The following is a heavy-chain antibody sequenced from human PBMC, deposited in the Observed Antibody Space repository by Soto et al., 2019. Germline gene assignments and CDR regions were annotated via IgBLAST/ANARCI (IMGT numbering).Heavy chain of an antibody. CDR3: ARVVGATYFDY. J-gene: IGHJ4*02. CDR1: GFTFSSYA. CDR2: ISYDGSNK. Sequence: GGSLRLSCAASGFTFSSYAMHRVRQAPGKGLEWVAVISYDGSNKYYADSVKGRFTISRDNSKNTLYLQMNSLRAEDTAVYYYARVVGATYFDYWGQGTLVTVSS. V-gene: IGHV3-30-3*01. D-gene: IGHD1-26*01.